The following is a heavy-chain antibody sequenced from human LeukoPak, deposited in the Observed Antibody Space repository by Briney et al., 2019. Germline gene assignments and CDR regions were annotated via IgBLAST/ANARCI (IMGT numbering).Heavy chain of an antibody. Sequence: SETLSLTCTVSGGSVRSGSYYWSWIRQPPGKGLEWIGYIYYSGSTNYNPSLKSRVTISVDTSKNQFSLKLGSVTAADTAVDYCARESSRRQAFDPWGQGTLVTVSS. CDR1: GGSVRSGSYY. J-gene: IGHJ5*02. D-gene: IGHD6-13*01. CDR2: IYYSGST. V-gene: IGHV4-61*01. CDR3: ARESSRRQAFDP.